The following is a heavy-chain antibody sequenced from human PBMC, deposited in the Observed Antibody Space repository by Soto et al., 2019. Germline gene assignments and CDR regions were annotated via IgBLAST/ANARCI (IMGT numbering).Heavy chain of an antibody. CDR3: ARIFPSDFDY. D-gene: IGHD3-3*01. CDR2: ISGNSNAI. CDR1: GFNFGIYS. J-gene: IGHJ4*02. V-gene: IGHV3-48*02. Sequence: EVRLVESGGGLVQPGGSLTLSCAASGFNFGIYSMNWVRQAPGKGLEWVAYISGNSNAIYYKESVKGRFTISRDNAKNSLYLQMSSLRDEDTAVYYCARIFPSDFDYWGQGTLVTVSS.